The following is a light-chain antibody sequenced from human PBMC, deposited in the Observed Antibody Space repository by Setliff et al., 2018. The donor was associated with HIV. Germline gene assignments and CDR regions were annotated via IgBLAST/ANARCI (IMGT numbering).Light chain of an antibody. CDR2: DVS. CDR3: SSYTSSSTDV. J-gene: IGLJ1*01. CDR1: SSDVGTYNA. Sequence: QSALTQPVSVSGSPGQSITISCTGTSSDVGTYNAVYWYQQHPGKAPKLMIYDVSTRPSGVSNRFSGSKSGNTASLTISGLQTEDEADYYCSSYTSSSTDVFGTGTKVTVL. V-gene: IGLV2-14*01.